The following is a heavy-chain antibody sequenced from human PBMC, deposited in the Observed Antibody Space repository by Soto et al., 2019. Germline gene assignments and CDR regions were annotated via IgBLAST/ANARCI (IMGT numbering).Heavy chain of an antibody. CDR3: ARDWKGAEGCDP. Sequence: QVQLVQSGAEVKKPGASVKVSCKASGYTFSTYGFSWVRQAPGQGLEWMGWIGAYNGDTNYAQNFQGRVTMTTDTSTTTSYMELRSLRSDDTAVYFCARDWKGAEGCDPWGQGTLVTVSS. CDR2: IGAYNGDT. J-gene: IGHJ5*02. CDR1: GYTFSTYG. D-gene: IGHD1-1*01. V-gene: IGHV1-18*01.